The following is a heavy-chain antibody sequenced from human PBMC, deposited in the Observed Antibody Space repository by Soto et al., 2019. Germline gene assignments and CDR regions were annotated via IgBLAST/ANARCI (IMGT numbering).Heavy chain of an antibody. CDR1: GGSLSSGEYY. Sequence: NLSLTSTVSGGSLSSGEYYWIWILQPPGKGLEWIGYIYYSGSTYYNPSLKSRVTISVDTSKNQSSLKLSSVTAADTAVYYCASFDYGAYDNWFDPWGQGTMVTVSS. V-gene: IGHV4-30-4*01. D-gene: IGHD4-17*01. J-gene: IGHJ5*02. CDR3: ASFDYGAYDNWFDP. CDR2: IYYSGST.